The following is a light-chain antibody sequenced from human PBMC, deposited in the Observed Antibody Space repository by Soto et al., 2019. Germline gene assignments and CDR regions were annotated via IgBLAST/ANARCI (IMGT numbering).Light chain of an antibody. CDR1: QSVSSN. V-gene: IGKV3-15*01. CDR2: DAS. CDR3: QHYYNWRPR. J-gene: IGKJ1*01. Sequence: EIEMTQSPATLSVSPGEEATLSCRASQSVSSNLAWYQQNPGQAPRLLIYDASTRATGIPARFSGSGSGTEFTLTISRLLSEDFAVYYCQHYYNWRPRFGQGTKVEIK.